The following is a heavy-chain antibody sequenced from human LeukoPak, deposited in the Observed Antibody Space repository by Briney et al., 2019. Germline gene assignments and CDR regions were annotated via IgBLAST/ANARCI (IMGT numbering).Heavy chain of an antibody. V-gene: IGHV3-7*01. Sequence: QAGGSLRLSCAASGFTLSSYWMSWVRQAPGKGLEWVANIKQDGSEKYYVDSVKGRFTISRDNAKNSLYLQMNSLRAEDTAVYYCARSDEGAFDIWGQGTMVTVSS. CDR3: ARSDEGAFDI. CDR2: IKQDGSEK. CDR1: GFTLSSYW. J-gene: IGHJ3*02.